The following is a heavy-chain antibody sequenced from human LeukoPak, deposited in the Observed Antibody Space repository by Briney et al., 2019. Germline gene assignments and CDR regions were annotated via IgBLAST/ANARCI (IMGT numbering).Heavy chain of an antibody. D-gene: IGHD5-18*01. CDR3: ARRAAMVRPVDY. V-gene: IGHV4-34*01. CDR1: GGSFSGYY. Sequence: SETLSHTCAVYGGSFSGYYWSWIHQPPGHGLEWIGEINHSGSTNYNPSLESRVTISVDTSKNQFSLKLSSVTAADTAVYYCARRAAMVRPVDYWGQGTLVTVSS. CDR2: INHSGST. J-gene: IGHJ4*02.